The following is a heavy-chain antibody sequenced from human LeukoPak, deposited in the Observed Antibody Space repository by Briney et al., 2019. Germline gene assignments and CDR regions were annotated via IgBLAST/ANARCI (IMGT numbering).Heavy chain of an antibody. J-gene: IGHJ4*02. V-gene: IGHV1-46*01. CDR3: ARGPGGNYFDY. CDR1: GYTFTSYF. D-gene: IGHD3-16*01. CDR2: INPSGGST. Sequence: ASVKVSCKAPGYTFTSYFIHWVRQAPGQGLEWMGIINPSGGSTTYAQKFQGRVTMTRDASTSTVYMELSSLRSEDTAVYYCARGPGGNYFDYWGQGTLVTVSS.